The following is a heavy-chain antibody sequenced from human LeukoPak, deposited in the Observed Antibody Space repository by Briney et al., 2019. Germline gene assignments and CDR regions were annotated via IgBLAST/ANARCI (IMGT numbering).Heavy chain of an antibody. CDR3: VREGGGTTPYDC. Sequence: GGSLRLSCAASGFTLSDYLMNWVRQGPGKGPVWGSHISPDGRNIAYADSVKGRFSISRGSAKKTVYLQMNSLRVGDTAVCYCVREGGGTTPYDCWGQGPLVTVSS. CDR1: GFTLSDYL. CDR2: ISPDGRNI. V-gene: IGHV3-74*01. J-gene: IGHJ4*02. D-gene: IGHD1-7*01.